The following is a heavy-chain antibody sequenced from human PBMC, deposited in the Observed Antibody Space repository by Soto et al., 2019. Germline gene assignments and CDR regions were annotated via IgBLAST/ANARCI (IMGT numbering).Heavy chain of an antibody. CDR3: ARGSPMYYYDSSGPQVFDY. D-gene: IGHD3-22*01. V-gene: IGHV1-69*13. J-gene: IGHJ4*02. Sequence: SVKVSCKASGGTFSSYAISWVRQAPGQGLEWMGGIIPIFGTANYAQKFQGRVTITADESTSTAYMELSSLRSEDTAVYYCARGSPMYYYDSSGPQVFDYWGQGTLVTVSS. CDR1: GGTFSSYA. CDR2: IIPIFGTA.